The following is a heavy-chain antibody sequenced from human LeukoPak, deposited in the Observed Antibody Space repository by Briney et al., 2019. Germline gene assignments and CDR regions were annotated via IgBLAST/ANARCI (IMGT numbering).Heavy chain of an antibody. V-gene: IGHV4-34*01. D-gene: IGHD3-22*01. CDR2: INHSGST. J-gene: IGHJ3*02. Sequence: SETLSLTCAVYGGSFSGYYWSWIRQPPGKGLEWIGEINHSGSTNYNPSLKSRVTISVDTSKNQFSLKLSSVTAADTAVYYCARDLAPIHYDSSRNDDAFDIWGQGTMVTVSS. CDR1: GGSFSGYY. CDR3: ARDLAPIHYDSSRNDDAFDI.